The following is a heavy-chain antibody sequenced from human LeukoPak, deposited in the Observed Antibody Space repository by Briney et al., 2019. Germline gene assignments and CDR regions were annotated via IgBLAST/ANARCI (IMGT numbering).Heavy chain of an antibody. J-gene: IGHJ4*02. V-gene: IGHV3-15*01. D-gene: IGHD5-12*01. CDR2: IRSDTDGGTT. CDR3: TTEDLRNS. CDR1: GFTFSNAW. Sequence: PGGSLRLSCAASGFTFSNAWMSWVRQAPGKGLEWVGRIRSDTDGGTTDYAAPVKGRFTLSRDDSKNTLYLQMNSLKTEDTAVYYCTTEDLRNSCGPGTLVTVSS.